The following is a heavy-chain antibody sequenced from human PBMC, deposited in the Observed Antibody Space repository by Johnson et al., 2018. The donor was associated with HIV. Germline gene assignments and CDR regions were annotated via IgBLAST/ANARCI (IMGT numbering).Heavy chain of an antibody. CDR3: ARVLAAAGTRAFDI. CDR1: GFTVSSNY. CDR2: IYSGGST. V-gene: IGHV3-53*01. Sequence: VQLVESGGGLVKPGRSLRLSCAASGFTVSSNYMSWVRQAPGKGLEWVSVIYSGGSTYYADSVKGRFTISRDNAKNSLYLQMNSLRAEDTALYYCARVLAAAGTRAFDIWGQGTMVTVSS. D-gene: IGHD6-13*01. J-gene: IGHJ3*02.